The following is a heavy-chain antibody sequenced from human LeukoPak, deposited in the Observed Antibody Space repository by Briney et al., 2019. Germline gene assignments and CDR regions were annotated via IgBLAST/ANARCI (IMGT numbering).Heavy chain of an antibody. V-gene: IGHV3-23*01. J-gene: IGHJ4*02. Sequence: GGSLRLSCAASRFTFSSYAMSWVRQAPGKGLEWVSAISGSGGSTYYADSVKGRFTISRDNSKNTLYLQMNSLRAEDTAVYYCAKSPRIAAAIYYFDYWGQGTLVTVSS. CDR2: ISGSGGST. D-gene: IGHD6-13*01. CDR3: AKSPRIAAAIYYFDY. CDR1: RFTFSSYA.